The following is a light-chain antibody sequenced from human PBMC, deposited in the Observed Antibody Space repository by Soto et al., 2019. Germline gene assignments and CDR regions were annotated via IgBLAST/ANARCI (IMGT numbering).Light chain of an antibody. V-gene: IGKV3-11*01. J-gene: IGKJ4*01. CDR3: QQRAIWPPIT. CDR1: QSVRTF. Sequence: EVVLTQSPATLSLSPGERATLSCRASQSVRTFLAWYQQKPGQAPRPLIYDTSNRATGSPATFSGSGSETDFTLLISSLEPEEFAVYYCQQRAIWPPITFGGGTNVEIK. CDR2: DTS.